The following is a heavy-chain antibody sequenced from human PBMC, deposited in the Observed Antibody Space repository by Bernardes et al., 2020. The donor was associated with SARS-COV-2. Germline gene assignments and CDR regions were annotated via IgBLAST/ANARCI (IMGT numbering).Heavy chain of an antibody. V-gene: IGHV3-64D*06. J-gene: IGHJ6*02. D-gene: IGHD6-19*01. Sequence: VGSLRLSCSASGFTFRNYAMHWVRQAPEKGPEFVSAITSNGDSTFYAESVKGRFTISRDNSKNTLYLQMSSLRPEDTAVYYCARADFSGWDPDYGLDVWGQGTTVTVSS. CDR1: GFTFRNYA. CDR3: ARADFSGWDPDYGLDV. CDR2: ITSNGDST.